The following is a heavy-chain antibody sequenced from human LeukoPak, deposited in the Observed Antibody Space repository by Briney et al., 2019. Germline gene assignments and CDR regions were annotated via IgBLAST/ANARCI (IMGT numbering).Heavy chain of an antibody. V-gene: IGHV3-73*01. CDR3: TKYSRSIDAFDT. CDR2: IRDKANSYAT. CDR1: GFTFSDSA. D-gene: IGHD6-6*01. Sequence: PGGSLRLSCAASGFTFSDSAMDWVRQASGKGLEWVGRIRDKANSYATGYAASVKGRFTISRDDSKNTAYLQMNSLKTEDTAVYYCTKYSRSIDAFDTWGQGTMVTVSS. J-gene: IGHJ3*02.